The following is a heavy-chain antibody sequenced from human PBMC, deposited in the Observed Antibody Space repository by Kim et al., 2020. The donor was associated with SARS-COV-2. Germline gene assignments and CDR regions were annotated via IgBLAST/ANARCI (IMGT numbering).Heavy chain of an antibody. Sequence: GGSLRLSCAASGFTFSSYSMNWVRQAPGKGLEWVSYISSSSNIYYADSARGRFTISRDNAKNSLYLQMNSLRDEDTAVYYCARDKGSGSYYSRSAFDIWGQGTMVTVSS. CDR2: ISSSSNI. CDR3: ARDKGSGSYYSRSAFDI. D-gene: IGHD1-26*01. V-gene: IGHV3-48*02. CDR1: GFTFSSYS. J-gene: IGHJ3*02.